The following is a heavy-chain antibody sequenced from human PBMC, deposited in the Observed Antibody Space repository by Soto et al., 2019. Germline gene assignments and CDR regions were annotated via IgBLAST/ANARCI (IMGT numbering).Heavy chain of an antibody. CDR1: GGSISSGGYS. D-gene: IGHD3-22*01. J-gene: IGHJ4*02. CDR3: ARAHYLVGNYYDSSGSTYYFDY. CDR2: IYHSGST. Sequence: SETLSLTCAVSGGSISSGGYSWSWIRQPPGKGLEWIGYIYHSGSTYYNPSLKSRVTISVDRSKNQFSLKLSSVTAADTAVYYCARAHYLVGNYYDSSGSTYYFDYWGQGTLVTVSS. V-gene: IGHV4-30-2*01.